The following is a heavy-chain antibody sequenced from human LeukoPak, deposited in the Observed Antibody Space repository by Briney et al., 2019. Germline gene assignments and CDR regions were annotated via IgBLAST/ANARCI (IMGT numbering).Heavy chain of an antibody. Sequence: SGPALVKPTQTLTLTCTFSGFSLSTSEMRVSWIRQPPVKALEWLARIDWDDDKFYSTSLKTRLTISKDTSKNQVVLTMTNMDPVDTATYYCARLNPESTYGTNYFDYWGQGTLVTVSS. D-gene: IGHD3-10*01. CDR2: IDWDDDK. J-gene: IGHJ4*02. CDR1: GFSLSTSEMR. V-gene: IGHV2-70*04. CDR3: ARLNPESTYGTNYFDY.